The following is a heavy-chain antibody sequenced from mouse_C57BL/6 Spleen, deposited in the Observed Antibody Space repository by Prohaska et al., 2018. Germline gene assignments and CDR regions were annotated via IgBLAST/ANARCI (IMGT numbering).Heavy chain of an antibody. CDR2: IDPSYSYT. CDR1: GYTFTSYW. Sequence: QVQLQQPGAALVMPGASVKLSCKASGYTFTSYWMHWVKQRPGQGLEWIGEIDPSYSYTNYNQKFKGKATLTVDKSSSTAYMQLSSLTSEDSAVYYCAREVLRSFDYWGQGTTLTVSS. CDR3: AREVLRSFDY. D-gene: IGHD1-1*01. J-gene: IGHJ2*01. V-gene: IGHV1-69*01.